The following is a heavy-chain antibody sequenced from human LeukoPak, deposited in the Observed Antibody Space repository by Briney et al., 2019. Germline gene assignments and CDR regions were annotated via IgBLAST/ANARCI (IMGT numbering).Heavy chain of an antibody. J-gene: IGHJ4*02. V-gene: IGHV4-39*01. CDR2: FYYSGNT. CDR3: ARHEQWLVLLKY. Sequence: PSETLSLTCTVSGDSIRSSRNYWGWIRQPPGKGLEWIGSFYYSGNTYYNPSLKSRVTISVDTSKNQFSLKLSSVTAADTAVYSCARHEQWLVLLKYWGQGTLVTVSS. CDR1: GDSIRSSRNY. D-gene: IGHD6-19*01.